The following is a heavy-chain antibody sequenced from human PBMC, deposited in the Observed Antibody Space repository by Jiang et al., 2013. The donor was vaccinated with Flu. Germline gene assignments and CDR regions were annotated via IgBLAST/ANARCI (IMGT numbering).Heavy chain of an antibody. D-gene: IGHD1-26*01. CDR3: ARVSYGYYGMDV. CDR2: IYYSGST. V-gene: IGHV4-59*01. J-gene: IGHJ6*02. Sequence: LLKPSETLSLTCTVSGGSISSYYWSWIRQPPGKGLEWIGYIYYSGSTNYNPSLKSRVTISVDTSKNQFSLKLSSVTAADTAVYYCARVSYGYYGMDVWGQGTTVTVSS. CDR1: GGSISSYY.